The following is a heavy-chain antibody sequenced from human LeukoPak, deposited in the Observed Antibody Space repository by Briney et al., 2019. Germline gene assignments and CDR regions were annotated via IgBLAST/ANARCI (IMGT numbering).Heavy chain of an antibody. CDR2: IYYSGST. V-gene: IGHV4-59*08. D-gene: IGHD5-18*01. CDR1: GGSISSYY. CDR3: VNNLGYGWFDP. J-gene: IGHJ5*02. Sequence: SETLSLTCTVSGGSISSYYWSWIRQPPGKGLEWIGYIYYSGSTNYNPSLKSRVTISVDTSKNQFSLKLSSVTAADTAVYYCVNNLGYGWFDPWGQGTLVTVSS.